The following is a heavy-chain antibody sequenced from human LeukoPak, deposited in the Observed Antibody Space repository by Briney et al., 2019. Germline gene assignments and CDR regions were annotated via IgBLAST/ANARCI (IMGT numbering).Heavy chain of an antibody. J-gene: IGHJ3*02. CDR1: GGTISSGSYY. D-gene: IGHD6-19*01. V-gene: IGHV4-61*02. CDR2: IYTSGST. CDR3: ARGRGQWLVLGDAFDI. Sequence: SETLSLTCTVSGGTISSGSYYWSWIRQPAGKGLEWIGRIYTSGSTNYNPSLKSRVTISVDTSKNQFSLKLSSVTAADTAVYYCARGRGQWLVLGDAFDIWGQGTMVTVSS.